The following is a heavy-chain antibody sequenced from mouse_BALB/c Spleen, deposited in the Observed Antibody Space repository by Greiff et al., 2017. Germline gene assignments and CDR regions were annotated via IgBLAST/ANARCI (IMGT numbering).Heavy chain of an antibody. Sequence: QVQLQQPGAELVMPGASVKMSCKASGYTFTDYWMHWVKQRPGQGLEWIGAIDTSDSYTSYNQKFKGKATLTVDKSSSTAYMQLSSLTSEDSAVYYCTRRRWYAMDYWGQGTSVTVSS. CDR2: IDTSDSYT. J-gene: IGHJ4*01. CDR3: TRRRWYAMDY. CDR1: GYTFTDYW. V-gene: IGHV1-69*01.